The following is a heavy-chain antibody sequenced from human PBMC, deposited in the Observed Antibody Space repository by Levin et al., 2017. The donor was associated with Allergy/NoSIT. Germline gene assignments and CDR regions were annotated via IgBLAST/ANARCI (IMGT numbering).Heavy chain of an antibody. CDR3: AKGGASSQPLGY. V-gene: IGHV4-31*03. CDR1: GGSISSGDSH. CDR2: ISYRGST. J-gene: IGHJ4*02. D-gene: IGHD7-27*01. Sequence: SETLSLTCTVSGGSISSGDSHWSWLRLSPGKGLEWIGYISYRGSTNYNPSLKSRVTISVDTSKNQFSLKLSSVTAADTAVYYCAKGGASSQPLGYWGQGTLVTVSS.